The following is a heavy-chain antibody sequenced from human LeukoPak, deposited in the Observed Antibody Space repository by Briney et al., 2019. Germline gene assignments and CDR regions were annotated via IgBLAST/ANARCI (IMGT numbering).Heavy chain of an antibody. Sequence: ASVKVSCKASGYTFTGYHMHWVRQAPGQGLEWMGWINPNSGGTNYVQRFQGRVTMTRDTSISTAYMELSTLISDDTAVYYCARDRGSYFSDAFDIWGQGTMVTVSS. V-gene: IGHV1-2*02. D-gene: IGHD1-26*01. CDR3: ARDRGSYFSDAFDI. CDR2: INPNSGGT. J-gene: IGHJ3*02. CDR1: GYTFTGYH.